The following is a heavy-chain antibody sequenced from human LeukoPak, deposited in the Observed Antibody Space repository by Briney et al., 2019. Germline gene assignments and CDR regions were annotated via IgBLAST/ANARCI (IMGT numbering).Heavy chain of an antibody. CDR1: GFTFSSYS. CDR2: ISSSSSYI. D-gene: IGHD2-2*01. J-gene: IGHJ6*03. V-gene: IGHV3-21*01. Sequence: GGSLRLSCAASGFTFSSYSMNWVRQAPGKGLEWVSSISSSSSYIYYADSVKGRFTISRDNAKNSLYLQMNSPRAEDTAVYYFAKDGEYCSSTSCSNYYSYYMDVWGKGTTVTVS. CDR3: AKDGEYCSSTSCSNYYSYYMDV.